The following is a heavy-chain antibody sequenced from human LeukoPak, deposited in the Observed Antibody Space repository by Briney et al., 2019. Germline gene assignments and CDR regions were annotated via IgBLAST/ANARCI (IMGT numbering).Heavy chain of an antibody. D-gene: IGHD2-2*01. CDR1: GGSISSSSYY. CDR2: IYYSGST. V-gene: IGHV4-39*01. CDR3: ARYSTSWDY. J-gene: IGHJ4*02. Sequence: SETLSLTCTVSGGSISSSSYYWGWIRQPPGKGLEWIGSIYYSGSTYYNPSLKSRVTISVDTSKNQFSLKLSSVTAADTAVYYCARYSTSWDYWGQGTLVTVSS.